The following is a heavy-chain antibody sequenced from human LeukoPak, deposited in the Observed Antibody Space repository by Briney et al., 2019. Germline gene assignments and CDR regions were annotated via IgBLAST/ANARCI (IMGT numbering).Heavy chain of an antibody. CDR3: SRHEYCSRTSCSYYGMDV. V-gene: IGHV3-48*02. CDR2: ISSSSSSI. Sequence: PGGSLRLSCAASGFTFSSYAMNWVCQAPGKGLEWVSYISSSSSSIYYADSVKGRFTISRDNAKNSLYLQMNSLRDEDTAVYYRSRHEYCSRTSCSYYGMDVWGQGTTVTVSS. CDR1: GFTFSSYA. D-gene: IGHD2-2*01. J-gene: IGHJ6*02.